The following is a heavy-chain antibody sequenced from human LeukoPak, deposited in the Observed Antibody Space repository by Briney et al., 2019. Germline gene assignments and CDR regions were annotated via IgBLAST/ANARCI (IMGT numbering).Heavy chain of an antibody. Sequence: PGGSLRLSCAGSGDSWMHWVRQVPGKGLVWVSRIKTDGSSTSYAGSVKGRFTISNDNAENTLYLQMNSLRAEDTAVYYCARGDGVIMKHWGQGTLVTVSP. CDR1: GDSW. CDR2: IKTDGSST. V-gene: IGHV3-74*01. D-gene: IGHD3-10*01. J-gene: IGHJ4*02. CDR3: ARGDGVIMKH.